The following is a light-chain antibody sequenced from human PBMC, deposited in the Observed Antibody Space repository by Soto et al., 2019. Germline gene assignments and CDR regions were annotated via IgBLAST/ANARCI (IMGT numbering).Light chain of an antibody. CDR2: GAS. J-gene: IGKJ4*01. Sequence: EVVMTQSPATVSVSPGEGVTLSCRASQTISNDLAWYQQKPGQAPRLLIYGASTRATGVPATFSGGGSGTEFTLTISSLQSEDFALYYCQQNNKWPPVTFGGGTKVEIK. V-gene: IGKV3-15*01. CDR1: QTISND. CDR3: QQNNKWPPVT.